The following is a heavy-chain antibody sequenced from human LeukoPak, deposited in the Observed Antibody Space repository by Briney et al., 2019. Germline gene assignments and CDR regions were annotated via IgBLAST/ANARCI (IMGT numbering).Heavy chain of an antibody. D-gene: IGHD3-10*01. CDR2: IYTSGST. CDR1: GGSVSSYY. Sequence: KPPETLSLTRTVSGGSVSSYYWSWIRQPAGKGLEWIGRIYTSGSTNYNPSLKSRVTMSVDTSKHQFSLKLSSVTAADTAVYYCARDGSGSSYDYWGQGALVTVSS. J-gene: IGHJ4*02. V-gene: IGHV4-4*07. CDR3: ARDGSGSSYDY.